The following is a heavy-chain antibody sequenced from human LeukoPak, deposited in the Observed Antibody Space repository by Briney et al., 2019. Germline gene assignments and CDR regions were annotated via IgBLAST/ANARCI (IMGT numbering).Heavy chain of an antibody. J-gene: IGHJ6*03. CDR2: INPNSGGT. CDR1: GYTFTDYY. CDR3: ARGAYCSSISCLGGHPGYYYCMDV. Sequence: ASVRVSCKASGYTFTDYYIHWVRQAPGQGLEWMGWINPNSGGTNYAQRFQGRVTMTRDTSISTVYMELSRLNSDDTAVYYCARGAYCSSISCLGGHPGYYYCMDVWGKGTTVTVSS. D-gene: IGHD2-2*01. V-gene: IGHV1-2*02.